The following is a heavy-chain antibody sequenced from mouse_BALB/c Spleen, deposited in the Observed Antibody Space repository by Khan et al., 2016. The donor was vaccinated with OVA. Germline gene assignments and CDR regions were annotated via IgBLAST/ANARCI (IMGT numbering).Heavy chain of an antibody. J-gene: IGHJ3*01. Sequence: VQVKQSGAELVKPGASVKMSCVASGYTFTSYAISWVRLRPGPGLEWVGYINTGSSYSNYTQRLKGRVTLSADKSTNTAYLQLSSLTSDDSAVYNCVIDGGYHSVGDWFAYWGQGTPLTVSS. D-gene: IGHD2-12*01. CDR1: GYTFTSYA. CDR3: VIDGGYHSVGDWFAY. V-gene: IGHV1S26*01. CDR2: INTGSSYS.